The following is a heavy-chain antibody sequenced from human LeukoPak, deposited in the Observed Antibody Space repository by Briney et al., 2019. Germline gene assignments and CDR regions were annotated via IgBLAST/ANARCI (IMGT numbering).Heavy chain of an antibody. Sequence: ASVKVSCKASGYTFTNYAMNWMRQAPGQGLEWMGWINTNTGNPTYAQGFTGRFVFSLDTSVSTAYLQISSLKAEDTAVYYCARDSDGSGSYYKGDFDYWGQGTLVTVSS. J-gene: IGHJ4*02. CDR1: GYTFTNYA. V-gene: IGHV7-4-1*02. CDR3: ARDSDGSGSYYKGDFDY. D-gene: IGHD3-10*01. CDR2: INTNTGNP.